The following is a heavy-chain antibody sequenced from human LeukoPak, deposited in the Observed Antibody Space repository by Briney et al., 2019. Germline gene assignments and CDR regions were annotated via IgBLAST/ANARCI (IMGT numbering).Heavy chain of an antibody. CDR2: ISYDGSNK. V-gene: IGHV3-30*18. CDR3: AKDGPGLSRYFDWLPHGMDV. CDR1: GFTFSSYG. D-gene: IGHD3-9*01. J-gene: IGHJ6*02. Sequence: GGSLRLSCAASGFTFSSYGMHWVRQAPGKGLEWVAVISYDGSNKYYAYSVKGRFTISRDNSKNPLYLQMNSLRAEDTAVYYCAKDGPGLSRYFDWLPHGMDVWGQGTTVTVSS.